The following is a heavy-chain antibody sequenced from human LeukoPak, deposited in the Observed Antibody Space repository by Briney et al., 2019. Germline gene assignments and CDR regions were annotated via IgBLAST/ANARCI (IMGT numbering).Heavy chain of an antibody. CDR3: ARTNMVRKSGYFDY. Sequence: GGSLRLSCAASGFAVSTNYMSWVRQAPGKGLEWVSLIYSSGSTYNVDSVRGRFTISRDNPKNTLYLQMNRLRDEDTAVYYCARTNMVRKSGYFDYWGQGTLVTVSS. CDR2: IYSSGST. CDR1: GFAVSTNY. D-gene: IGHD3-10*01. V-gene: IGHV3-53*01. J-gene: IGHJ4*02.